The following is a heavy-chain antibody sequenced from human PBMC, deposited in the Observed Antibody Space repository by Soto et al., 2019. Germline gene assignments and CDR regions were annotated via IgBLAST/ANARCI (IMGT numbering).Heavy chain of an antibody. CDR3: ASVLTYRSYVRLRWADDYYYGMDV. CDR2: MNPNSGNT. J-gene: IGHJ6*02. Sequence: QVQLVQSGAEVKKPGASVKVSCKASGYTFTSYDINWVRQATGQGLEWMGWMNPNSGNTGYAQKXXAPXXXPRNTAISTAXXDXSXXRSKATAGYYCASVLTYRSYVRLRWADDYYYGMDVWGQGATVTVSS. CDR1: GYTFTSYD. D-gene: IGHD1-26*01. V-gene: IGHV1-8*01.